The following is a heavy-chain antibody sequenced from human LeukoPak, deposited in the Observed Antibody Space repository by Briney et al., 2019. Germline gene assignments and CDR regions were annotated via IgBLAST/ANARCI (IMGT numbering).Heavy chain of an antibody. D-gene: IGHD6-19*01. Sequence: GEALMISFKGSGYIFTSYLISWVRQMPGKGLGWVGRMEPSYSYTNYSPSFQGHVTISAHKPISTPYLQSTSLKASDTALYSCARPGGYGSGWGSFEFDTWGQGDLVTVSS. J-gene: IGHJ5*02. V-gene: IGHV5-10-1*01. CDR1: GYIFTSYL. CDR3: ARPGGYGSGWGSFEFDT. CDR2: MEPSYSYT.